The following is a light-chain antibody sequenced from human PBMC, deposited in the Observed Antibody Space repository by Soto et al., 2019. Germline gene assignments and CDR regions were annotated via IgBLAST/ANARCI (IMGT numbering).Light chain of an antibody. CDR3: CSYVVGDIEV. Sequence: QSVLTQPPSVSGSPGQSITISCTGSSSNVGNYNVISWYQQYPGKAPRLMIYEDSKRPSGVSGRFSGSRSANTASLTISGLQAEDEADYYCCSYVVGDIEVFGTGTKLTVL. CDR2: EDS. CDR1: SSNVGNYNV. J-gene: IGLJ1*01. V-gene: IGLV2-23*01.